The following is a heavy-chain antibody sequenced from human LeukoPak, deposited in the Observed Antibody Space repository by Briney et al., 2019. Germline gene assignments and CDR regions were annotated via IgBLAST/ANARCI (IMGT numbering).Heavy chain of an antibody. CDR3: ARGGYCSGGTCYWFNAFYI. V-gene: IGHV3-48*03. J-gene: IGHJ3*02. Sequence: PGGSLRLSCAASGFTFNNHEMNLVRRAPGKGLEWVSYIGSSGSAIYYADSVKGRFTISRDDGDNSLHLQMNSLRAEDTAVYYCARGGYCSGGTCYWFNAFYIWGQGTVVTVSS. CDR1: GFTFNNHE. CDR2: IGSSGSAI. D-gene: IGHD2-15*01.